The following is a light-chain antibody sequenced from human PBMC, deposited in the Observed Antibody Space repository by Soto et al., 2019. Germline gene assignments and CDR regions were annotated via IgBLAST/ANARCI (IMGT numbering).Light chain of an antibody. CDR1: HSVSSRY. V-gene: IGKV3-20*01. J-gene: IGKJ1*01. CDR3: PQYGSSPRT. Sequence: EIVLTQSPGALSLSPGERATLSCGASHSVSSRYLAWYQQKPGQALRLLIYGASTRATGIPDRFSGSGSGTDFTLTISRLEPEDFAVYYCPQYGSSPRTFGQGTKVDIK. CDR2: GAS.